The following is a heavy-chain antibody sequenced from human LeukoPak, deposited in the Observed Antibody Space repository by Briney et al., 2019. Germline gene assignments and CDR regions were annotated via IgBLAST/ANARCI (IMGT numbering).Heavy chain of an antibody. CDR1: GFTFSSYW. D-gene: IGHD6-6*01. CDR2: INSDGSST. CDR3: ALPGLSSHCGMDV. V-gene: IGHV3-74*01. J-gene: IGHJ6*02. Sequence: QPRGSSRLSCAASGFTFSSYWMHWVRQAPGKGLVWVSRINSDGSSTSYADSVKGRCTISRDNAKNTLYLQMNSLRAEDTAVYYCALPGLSSHCGMDVWGQGTTVT.